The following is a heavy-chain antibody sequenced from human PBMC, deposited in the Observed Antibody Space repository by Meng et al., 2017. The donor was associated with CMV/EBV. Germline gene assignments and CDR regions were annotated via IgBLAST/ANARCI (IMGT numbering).Heavy chain of an antibody. V-gene: IGHV3-15*01. CDR1: GSGFIFSDLW. CDR3: TTDRPRSGGKTHDF. J-gene: IGHJ4*02. D-gene: IGHD4-23*01. CDR2: TKSKVDGETR. Sequence: VLVGESGGGLVKPGGSLRPSCKGSGSGFIFSDLWINWVRQAPGKGLEWVGRTKSKVDGETRDYAAAVRGRFAISRDDSKNTLYLHMNSLKTEDTAVYYCTTDRPRSGGKTHDFWGQGTLVTVSS.